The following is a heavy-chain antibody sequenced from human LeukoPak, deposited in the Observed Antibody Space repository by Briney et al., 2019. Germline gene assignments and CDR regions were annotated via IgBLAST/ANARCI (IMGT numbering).Heavy chain of an antibody. Sequence: PGGSLRLSCVASGLTFDDYGMSWVRQAPGKGLEWVSGINWNGGTTTYAGSVKGRFTISRDNARNSLYLQMNSLRVEDTAFYYCARNSGANVYTYSFQYWGRGTLVTVSS. CDR1: GLTFDDYG. V-gene: IGHV3-20*04. CDR2: INWNGGTT. J-gene: IGHJ4*02. CDR3: ARNSGANVYTYSFQY. D-gene: IGHD1-26*01.